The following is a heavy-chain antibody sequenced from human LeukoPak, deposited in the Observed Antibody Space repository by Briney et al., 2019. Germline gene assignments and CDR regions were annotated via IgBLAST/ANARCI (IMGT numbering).Heavy chain of an antibody. V-gene: IGHV3-53*01. CDR2: IYSSERT. Sequence: GGSLRLSCAASGFTVRRNYMSWVRQAPGKGLEWVSVIYSSERTYYAESVQGRFTVFRDDSENAIYLQMDSLRAEDTAVYYCAREAYYHDTTGRFDPWGQGTLVTVSS. CDR3: AREAYYHDTTGRFDP. CDR1: GFTVRRNY. D-gene: IGHD3-22*01. J-gene: IGHJ5*02.